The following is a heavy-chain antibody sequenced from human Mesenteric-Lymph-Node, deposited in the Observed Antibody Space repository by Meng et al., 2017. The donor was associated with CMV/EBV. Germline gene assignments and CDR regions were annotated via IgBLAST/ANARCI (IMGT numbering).Heavy chain of an antibody. CDR2: INPDTGAT. CDR1: GYTFTAYY. V-gene: IGHV1-2*02. CDR3: AGRGIAGLF. J-gene: IGHJ4*02. Sequence: VSCKASGYTFTAYYMHWVRQAPGQGLEWVGWINPDTGATIYAQRFQGRVTMTRDTSISTAYMELSRLRSDDTAVFFCAGRGIAGLFWGQGTLVTVSS. D-gene: IGHD6-13*01.